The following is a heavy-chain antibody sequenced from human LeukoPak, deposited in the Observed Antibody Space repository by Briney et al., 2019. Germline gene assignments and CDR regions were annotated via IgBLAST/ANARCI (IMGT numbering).Heavy chain of an antibody. V-gene: IGHV3-7*01. Sequence: GGSLRLSCAASGFTVSSNYMSWVRQAPGKGLEWVANINHDGRETYYADSVKGRFIISRDNAKDSLYLQMNSLRAEDTAVYYCARTGGRDRNWNYTTLNWFDPWGQGTLVTVSS. CDR1: GFTVSSNY. CDR2: INHDGRET. D-gene: IGHD1-7*01. J-gene: IGHJ5*02. CDR3: ARTGGRDRNWNYTTLNWFDP.